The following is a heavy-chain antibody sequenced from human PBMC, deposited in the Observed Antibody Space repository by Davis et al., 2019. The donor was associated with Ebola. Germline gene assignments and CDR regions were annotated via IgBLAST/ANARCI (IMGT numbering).Heavy chain of an antibody. D-gene: IGHD4-11*01. CDR1: GGSISNYY. CDR2: IYYSGST. Sequence: MPSETLSLTCTVSGGSISNYYWSWIRQSPGKGLEWIGYIYYSGSTNYNPSLKSRVTISVDTSKNQFSLKLSSVTAADTAVYYCARGYSNYDGVGDYWGQGTLVTVSS. V-gene: IGHV4-59*01. J-gene: IGHJ4*02. CDR3: ARGYSNYDGVGDY.